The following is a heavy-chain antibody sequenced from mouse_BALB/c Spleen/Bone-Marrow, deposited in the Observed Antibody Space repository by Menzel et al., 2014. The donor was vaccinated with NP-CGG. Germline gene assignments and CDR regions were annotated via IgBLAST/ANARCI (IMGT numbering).Heavy chain of an antibody. Sequence: EVQLVESGPGLVKPSQSLSLTSTVTGYSITSDYACNWIRQFPGNKLEWMGYITYSGITSYNPSLKSRISITRDTSKNQFFLQLNSVTTEDTATYYCARSADWYFDVWGAGTTVTVSS. CDR1: GYSITSDYA. V-gene: IGHV3-2*02. J-gene: IGHJ1*01. CDR2: ITYSGIT. CDR3: ARSADWYFDV.